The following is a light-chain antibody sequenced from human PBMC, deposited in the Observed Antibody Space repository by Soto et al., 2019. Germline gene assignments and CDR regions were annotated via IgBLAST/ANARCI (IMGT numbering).Light chain of an antibody. Sequence: EIVLTQSPATLSLSPGERATLSCRASQSVSSYLAWYQQKPGQAPRLLIYDASNMATGIPASFSGSGSGTDFTLTISSLEPDDFAVYYCQQRSNWPPYTFGQGTKLESK. CDR2: DAS. CDR3: QQRSNWPPYT. V-gene: IGKV3-11*01. J-gene: IGKJ2*01. CDR1: QSVSSY.